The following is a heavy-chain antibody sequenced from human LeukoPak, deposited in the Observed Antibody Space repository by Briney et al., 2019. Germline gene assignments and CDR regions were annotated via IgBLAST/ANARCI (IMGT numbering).Heavy chain of an antibody. D-gene: IGHD3-22*01. V-gene: IGHV1-2*02. CDR3: ARWDYYDSSGYPTGGPYNWFDP. J-gene: IGHJ5*02. Sequence: ASVKVSCKASGYTFTGYYMHWVRQAPGQGLEWMGWINPNSCGTNYAQKFQGRVTMTRDTSISTAYMELSRLRSDDTAVYYCARWDYYDSSGYPTGGPYNWFDPWGQGTLVTVSS. CDR1: GYTFTGYY. CDR2: INPNSCGT.